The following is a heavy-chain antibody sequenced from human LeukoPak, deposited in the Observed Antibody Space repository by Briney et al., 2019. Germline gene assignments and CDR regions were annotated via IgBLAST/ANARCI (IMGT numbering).Heavy chain of an antibody. CDR3: ARSGSYYDGDYFDY. CDR2: LYPGDFDT. J-gene: IGHJ4*02. CDR1: GYSFTSYW. V-gene: IGHV5-51*01. Sequence: GESLTISCQGSGYSFTSYWIGWVRQMPGKGLEWMGILYPGDFDTRYSPSFQGQVTISADKSISTAYLQWSSLKASDTAMYYCARSGSYYDGDYFDYWGQGTLVTVSS. D-gene: IGHD1-26*01.